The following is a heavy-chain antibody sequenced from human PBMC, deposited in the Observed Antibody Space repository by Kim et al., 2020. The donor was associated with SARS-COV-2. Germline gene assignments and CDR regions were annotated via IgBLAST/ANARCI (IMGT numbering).Heavy chain of an antibody. D-gene: IGHD2-21*02. CDR3: ARATAYCGGDCPLGDAFDI. J-gene: IGHJ3*02. CDR2: IWYDGSNK. Sequence: GGSLRLSCAASGFTFSSYGMHWVRQAPGKGLEWVAVIWYDGSNKYYADSVKGRFTISRDNSKNTLYLQMNSLRAEDTAVYYCARATAYCGGDCPLGDAFDIWGQGTMVTVSS. V-gene: IGHV3-33*01. CDR1: GFTFSSYG.